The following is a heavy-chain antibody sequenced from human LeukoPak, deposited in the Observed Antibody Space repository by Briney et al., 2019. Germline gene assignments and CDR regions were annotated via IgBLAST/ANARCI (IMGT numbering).Heavy chain of an antibody. J-gene: IGHJ1*01. CDR2: IKKDGSEK. V-gene: IGHV3-7*01. Sequence: GGSLRLSCTASGFTFRDHYKTWVRQAPGQGLEWLANIKKDGSEKHYVDSVKGRFTISRDNVKNSLYLQMTSLRAEDTAVYYCARVDYGDYAGEDHWGQGNLVTVSS. CDR1: GFTFRDHY. D-gene: IGHD4-17*01. CDR3: ARVDYGDYAGEDH.